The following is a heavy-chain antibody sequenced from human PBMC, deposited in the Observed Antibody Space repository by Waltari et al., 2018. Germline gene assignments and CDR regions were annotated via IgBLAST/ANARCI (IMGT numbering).Heavy chain of an antibody. J-gene: IGHJ6*02. CDR2: IIPIFGTA. CDR1: GGTFSSYA. Sequence: QVQLVQSGAEVKKPGSSVKVSCKASGGTFSSYAISWVRQAPGQGLAWMGGIIPIFGTANYAQKFQGRVTITADESTSTAYMELSSLRSEDTAVYYCARLRERGYSGYYYYGMDVWGQGTTVTVSS. D-gene: IGHD5-12*01. V-gene: IGHV1-69*13. CDR3: ARLRERGYSGYYYYGMDV.